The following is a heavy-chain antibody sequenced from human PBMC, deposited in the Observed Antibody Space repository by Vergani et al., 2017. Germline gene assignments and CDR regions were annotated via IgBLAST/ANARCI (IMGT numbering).Heavy chain of an antibody. J-gene: IGHJ6*02. V-gene: IGHV1-69*01. Sequence: QVQLVQSGAEVKKPGSSVKVSCKASGGTFSSYAISWVRQAPGHGLEWMGGIIPIFGTANYAQKFQGRVTITADESTSTAYMELSSLGSEDTAVYYCARAWAVPTYCGGDCYSPLEYYYGMDVWGQGTTVTVSS. D-gene: IGHD2-21*02. CDR3: ARAWAVPTYCGGDCYSPLEYYYGMDV. CDR2: IIPIFGTA. CDR1: GGTFSSYA.